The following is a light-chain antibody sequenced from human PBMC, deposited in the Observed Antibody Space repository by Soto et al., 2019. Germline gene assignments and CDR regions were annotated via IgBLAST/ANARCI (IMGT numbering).Light chain of an antibody. CDR3: QQYDNWPPWT. CDR1: QSVSSN. V-gene: IGKV3-15*01. J-gene: IGKJ1*01. CDR2: GAS. Sequence: EIVMTQSPGTLSVSPGEKATLSCRASQSVSSNLAWYQQRPGQAPSLLIYGASTRATGIPARFSGSGSGTEFTLTISSLQSEDFAVYYCQQYDNWPPWTFGQGTKVEIK.